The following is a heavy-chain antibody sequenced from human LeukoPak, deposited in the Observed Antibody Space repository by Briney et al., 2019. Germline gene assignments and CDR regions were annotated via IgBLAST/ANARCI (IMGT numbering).Heavy chain of an antibody. V-gene: IGHV4-34*01. CDR2: INHSGST. CDR3: ARAEGYSYGPYWYFDL. D-gene: IGHD5-18*01. Sequence: SETLSLTCAVYGGSFSGYYWSWIRQPPGKGLEWIGEINHSGSTNYNPSLKSRVTISVDTSKNQFSLELSSVTAADTAVYYCARAEGYSYGPYWYFDLWGRGTLVTVSS. CDR1: GGSFSGYY. J-gene: IGHJ2*01.